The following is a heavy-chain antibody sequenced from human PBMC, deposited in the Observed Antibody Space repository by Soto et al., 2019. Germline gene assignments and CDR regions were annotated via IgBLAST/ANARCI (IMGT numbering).Heavy chain of an antibody. CDR1: GFTFSSYT. V-gene: IGHV3-21*01. CDR3: ARGPGDLPY. J-gene: IGHJ4*02. D-gene: IGHD7-27*01. CDR2: ISFSSTNI. Sequence: EVQLVESGGGLVKPGGSLRLSCAASGFTFSSYTMNWVRQAPGKGLEWVSSISFSSTNIHYADSVKGRFTISRDNAKNSLYLQMNSLRAEDTAVYYCARGPGDLPYWGQGTLFTVSS.